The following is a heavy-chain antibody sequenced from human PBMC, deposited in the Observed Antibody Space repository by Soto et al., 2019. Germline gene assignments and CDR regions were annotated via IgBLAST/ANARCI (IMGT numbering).Heavy chain of an antibody. V-gene: IGHV3-30-3*01. CDR3: AGEGGGWDSNYGMDV. J-gene: IGHJ6*02. D-gene: IGHD4-4*01. Sequence: QVQLVESGGGVVQPGRSLRLSCAASGFTFSSYAMHWVRQAPGKGLEWVAVISYDGSNKYYADSVKGRFTISRDNSKNTLYLQMNSLRAEDTAVYYCAGEGGGWDSNYGMDVWGQGTTVTVSS. CDR2: ISYDGSNK. CDR1: GFTFSSYA.